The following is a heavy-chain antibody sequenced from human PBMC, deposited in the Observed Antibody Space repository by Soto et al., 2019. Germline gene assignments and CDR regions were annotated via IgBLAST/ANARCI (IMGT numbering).Heavy chain of an antibody. CDR1: GFTFSSYG. Sequence: GGSLRLSCAASGFTFSSYGMHWVRQAPGKGLEWVSVIYSGGSTYYADSVKGRFTISRDNSKNTLYLQMNSLRAEDTAVYYCAREAEGIAARTDYYYYMDVWGKGTTVTVSS. D-gene: IGHD6-6*01. CDR3: AREAEGIAARTDYYYYMDV. CDR2: IYSGGST. J-gene: IGHJ6*03. V-gene: IGHV3-66*01.